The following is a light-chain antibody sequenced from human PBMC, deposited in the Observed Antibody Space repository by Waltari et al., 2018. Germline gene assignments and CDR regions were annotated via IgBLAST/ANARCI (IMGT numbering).Light chain of an antibody. Sequence: SYELPQPPSVPVSLGQMARITCTGEELPKKYAYWYQQKAGQVPVLVIYKDTERPSGIPERFSGSISGTMDTLTISGVQAEDEADYYCLSADISGTYWVFGGGTKLTVL. J-gene: IGLJ3*02. CDR2: KDT. CDR1: ELPKKY. V-gene: IGLV3-16*01. CDR3: LSADISGTYWV.